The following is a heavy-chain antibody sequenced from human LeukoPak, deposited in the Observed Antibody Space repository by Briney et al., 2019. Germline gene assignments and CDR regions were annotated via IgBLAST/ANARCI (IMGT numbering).Heavy chain of an antibody. V-gene: IGHV1-8*02. D-gene: IGHD6-19*01. J-gene: IGHJ4*02. CDR3: ARGSPSIAVAAY. Sequence: ASVRVSCKASGGTFSSYDINWVRQATGQGLEWMGWMNPNSGNTGYAQKFQGRVTMTRNTSISTAYMELSSLRSEDTAVYYCARGSPSIAVAAYWGQGTLVTVSS. CDR1: GGTFSSYD. CDR2: MNPNSGNT.